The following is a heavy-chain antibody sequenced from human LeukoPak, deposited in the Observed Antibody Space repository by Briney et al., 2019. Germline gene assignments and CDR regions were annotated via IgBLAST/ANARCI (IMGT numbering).Heavy chain of an antibody. J-gene: IGHJ3*02. Sequence: GASVKVSCKASGYTFINNWMHWVQQAPGQGLEWIGLINPTGTGTLYAQKFQGRVTMTRDMSTSTVYMELSSLRSEDTAVYYCASRTRPDVGAFDIWGQGTMVTVSS. CDR3: ASRTRPDVGAFDI. D-gene: IGHD6-6*01. CDR2: INPTGTGT. CDR1: GYTFINNW. V-gene: IGHV1-46*01.